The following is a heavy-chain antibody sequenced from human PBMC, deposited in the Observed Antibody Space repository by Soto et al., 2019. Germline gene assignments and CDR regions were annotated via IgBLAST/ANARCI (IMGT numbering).Heavy chain of an antibody. CDR2: ISSSSSTI. J-gene: IGHJ4*02. Sequence: PGGSLRLSCAASGFTFSSYSMNWVRQAPGKGLEWVSYISSSSSTIYYADSVKGRFTISRDNAKNSLYLQMNSLRAEDTAVYYCARDALLRFLEWFVHFDYWGQGTLVTVSS. V-gene: IGHV3-48*01. D-gene: IGHD3-3*01. CDR3: ARDALLRFLEWFVHFDY. CDR1: GFTFSSYS.